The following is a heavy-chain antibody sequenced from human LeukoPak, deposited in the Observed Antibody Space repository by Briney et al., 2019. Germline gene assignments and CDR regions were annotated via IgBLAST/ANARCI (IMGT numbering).Heavy chain of an antibody. Sequence: SETLSLTCTVSGGSISSSSYYWGWIRQPPGKGLEWIGSIYYSGSTYYNPSLKSRVTISVDTSKNQFSLKLSSVTAADTAVYYCARRRRTYDSSGYYSGYFDYWGQGTLVTVSS. CDR1: GGSISSSSYY. CDR3: ARRRRTYDSSGYYSGYFDY. J-gene: IGHJ4*02. V-gene: IGHV4-39*07. D-gene: IGHD3-22*01. CDR2: IYYSGST.